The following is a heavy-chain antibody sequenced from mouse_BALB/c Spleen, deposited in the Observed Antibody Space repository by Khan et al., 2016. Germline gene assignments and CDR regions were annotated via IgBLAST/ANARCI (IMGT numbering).Heavy chain of an antibody. CDR1: GDSITSGY. Sequence: EVQLQESGPSLVKPSQTLSLTCSVTGDSITSGYWNWIRKFPGNKLEYMGYISYSGSTYYNPSLKSRISITRDTSKNQYYLPLNSVTTEDTATYYCAREYYYGSSYRYVDGWGAGTTVTVSS. CDR3: AREYYYGSSYRYVDG. D-gene: IGHD1-1*01. CDR2: ISYSGST. V-gene: IGHV3-8*02. J-gene: IGHJ1*01.